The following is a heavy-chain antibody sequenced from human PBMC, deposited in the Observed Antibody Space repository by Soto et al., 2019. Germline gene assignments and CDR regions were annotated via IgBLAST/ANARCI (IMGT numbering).Heavy chain of an antibody. V-gene: IGHV1-18*01. CDR3: TRGIEGDYYYGMDV. Sequence: QAQLVQSGAEVKKPGASVKVSCKASGYTFYSHSISWVRQAPGQGLEWMGRINGDYGNKQDAQKFRGRVTMTTDTSTTTVDMEPKNMRSDDTAVYCYTRGIEGDYYYGMDVWGQENTVTVSS. D-gene: IGHD1-26*01. CDR1: GYTFYSHS. J-gene: IGHJ6*01. CDR2: INGDYGNK.